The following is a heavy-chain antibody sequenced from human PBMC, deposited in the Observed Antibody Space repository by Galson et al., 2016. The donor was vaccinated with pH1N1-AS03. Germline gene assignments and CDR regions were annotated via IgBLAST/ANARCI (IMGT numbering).Heavy chain of an antibody. Sequence: TLSLTCSVSGVSVSSGNYYWTWIRQPAGEGLEWIGRIYSGARAANYNPSLKSRATISLDTSQNQFSLILNSVTAADTAVYYCARQVWISWWWFDPWGQGTLVTVSS. CDR1: GVSVSSGNYY. V-gene: IGHV4-61*02. CDR2: IYSGARAA. J-gene: IGHJ5*02. CDR3: ARQVWISWWWFDP. D-gene: IGHD5-12*01.